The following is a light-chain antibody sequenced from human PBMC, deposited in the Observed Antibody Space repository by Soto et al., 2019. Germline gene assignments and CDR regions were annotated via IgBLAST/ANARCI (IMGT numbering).Light chain of an antibody. CDR1: SSDVGGYNY. J-gene: IGLJ1*01. V-gene: IGLV2-14*01. CDR2: EVS. CDR3: SSYTSSSPDV. Sequence: QSALTQPASVSGSPGQSITISCTGTSSDVGGYNYVSWYQQHPGKAPKLMIYEVSNRPSGVSNRNSGSKSDNTASLTISGRQAEDEADYYCSSYTSSSPDVFGTGTKVTVL.